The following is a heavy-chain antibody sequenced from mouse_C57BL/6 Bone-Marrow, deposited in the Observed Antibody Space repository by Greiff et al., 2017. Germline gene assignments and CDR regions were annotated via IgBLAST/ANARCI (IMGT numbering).Heavy chain of an antibody. Sequence: VQLQQSGAELARPGASVKLSCKASGYSFTSYGISWVKQSTGRGLEWIGEIYPRSGNTYYNEKFKGKATLAADKSSSTVYMEHRKLTSEDSAVYFCARGGNWCFDYWGQGTTLTVSS. CDR3: ARGGNWCFDY. CDR1: GYSFTSYG. D-gene: IGHD4-1*01. V-gene: IGHV1-81*01. J-gene: IGHJ2*01. CDR2: IYPRSGNT.